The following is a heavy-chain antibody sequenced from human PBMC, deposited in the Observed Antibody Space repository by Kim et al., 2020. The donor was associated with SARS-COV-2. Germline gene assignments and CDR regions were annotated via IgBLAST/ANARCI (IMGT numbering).Heavy chain of an antibody. CDR2: IDPSDSYT. J-gene: IGHJ6*02. D-gene: IGHD4-17*01. V-gene: IGHV5-10-1*01. CDR1: GYSFTSYW. Sequence: GESLKISCKGSGYSFTSYWISWVRQMPGKGLEWMGRIDPSDSYTNYSPSFQGHVTISADKSISTAYLQWSSLKASDTAMYYCARHSHHGGYYYYGIDVWGQGTTVTVSS. CDR3: ARHSHHGGYYYYGIDV.